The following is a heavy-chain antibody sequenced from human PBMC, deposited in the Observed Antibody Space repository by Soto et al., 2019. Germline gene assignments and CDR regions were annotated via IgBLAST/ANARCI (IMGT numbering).Heavy chain of an antibody. J-gene: IGHJ4*02. CDR1: GFTFSNAW. CDR2: IKSKTDGGTT. Sequence: EVQLVESGGGLVKPGGSLRLSCAASGFTFSNAWMNWVRQAPGKGLEWVGRIKSKTDGGTTDYAAPVKGRSTISRDASTRALYLQMSSLITEDTAVYSCSTEMAALWGQGTLVTVSS. V-gene: IGHV3-15*07. CDR3: STEMAAL.